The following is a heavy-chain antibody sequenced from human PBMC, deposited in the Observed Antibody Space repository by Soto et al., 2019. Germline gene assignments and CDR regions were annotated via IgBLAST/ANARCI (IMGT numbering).Heavy chain of an antibody. Sequence: QVQLQESGPGLVKPSQTLSLTCTVSGGSINSGAHYWSWLRQHPGKGLERIGYIYYSGDTQYNPSLKSRVTISLDTSKNQVSLKLNFVTDADTAVYYCARVESASGLDYLGQGTLVTVSS. V-gene: IGHV4-31*03. CDR1: GGSINSGAHY. D-gene: IGHD6-25*01. CDR3: ARVESASGLDY. J-gene: IGHJ4*02. CDR2: IYYSGDT.